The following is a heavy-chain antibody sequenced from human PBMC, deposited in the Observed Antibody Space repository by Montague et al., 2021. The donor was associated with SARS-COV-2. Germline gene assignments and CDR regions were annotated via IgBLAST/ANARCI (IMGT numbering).Heavy chain of an antibody. CDR3: ARGLPVTTLFYYFGMDV. CDR1: GGSFSGNY. J-gene: IGHJ6*02. CDR2: INHYRST. V-gene: IGHV4-34*01. D-gene: IGHD4-11*01. Sequence: SETLSLTCAVYGGSFSGNYWSWIRQPPGKGLEWIGEINHYRSTNYNPSLKSRVTMSVDTSKNQFSLKLSSVTAADTAVYYCARGLPVTTLFYYFGMDVWGQGTTVTVSS.